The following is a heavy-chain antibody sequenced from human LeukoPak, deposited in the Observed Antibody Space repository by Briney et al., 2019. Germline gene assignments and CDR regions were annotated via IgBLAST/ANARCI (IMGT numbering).Heavy chain of an antibody. CDR3: ARDSLHYYSYYMDV. CDR1: GGSISSSSYY. Sequence: NPSETLSLTCTVSGGSISSSSYYWGWIRQPPGKGLEWIGSIYYSGTTYYNPSLKSRVTMSVDTSKDQFSLKLNSVTTADTAVYYCARDSLHYYSYYMDVWGKGTTVTVSS. CDR2: IYYSGTT. V-gene: IGHV4-39*07. J-gene: IGHJ6*03.